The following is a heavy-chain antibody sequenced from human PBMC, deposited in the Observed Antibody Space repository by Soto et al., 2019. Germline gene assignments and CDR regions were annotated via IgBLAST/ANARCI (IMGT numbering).Heavy chain of an antibody. D-gene: IGHD7-27*01. CDR1: GFTFSSYA. CDR2: ISGSGGST. CDR3: AKDRAEWGSYDY. Sequence: EVQMLESGGGLVQPGESLRLSCAASGFTFSSYAMSWVRQAPGKGLKWVSTISGSGGSTYYAESVKGRFTISRDNSKNTRYLHMNSLRAEDTAVYYCAKDRAEWGSYDYWGQGILVTVSS. V-gene: IGHV3-23*01. J-gene: IGHJ4*02.